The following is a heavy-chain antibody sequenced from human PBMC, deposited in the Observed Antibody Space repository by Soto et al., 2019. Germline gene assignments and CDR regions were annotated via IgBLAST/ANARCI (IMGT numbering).Heavy chain of an antibody. J-gene: IGHJ4*02. CDR1: VFTFSSYA. CDR3: AKPIVVVPAAPGDY. D-gene: IGHD2-2*01. Sequence: EVQLLESGGGLVQPGGSLRLSCAASVFTFSSYAMSWVRQAPGKGLEWVSAISGSGGSTYYADSVKGRFTISRDNSKNTLYLQMNILRAEDTAVYYCAKPIVVVPAAPGDYWGQGTLVTVSS. CDR2: ISGSGGST. V-gene: IGHV3-23*01.